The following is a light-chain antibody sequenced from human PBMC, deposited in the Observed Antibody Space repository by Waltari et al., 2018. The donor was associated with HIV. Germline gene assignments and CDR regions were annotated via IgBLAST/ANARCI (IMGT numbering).Light chain of an antibody. J-gene: IGLJ2*01. CDR2: GNS. CDR1: SSNIGAGHD. Sequence: QSVLTQPHSVSAAPGHRVTIPCTGCSSNIGAGHDVHRSQQLPGTAPKLLIYGNSNRPSGVPDRFSGSKSGTSASLAITGLQAEDEADYYCQSYDSSLSGSVVFGGGTKLTVL. V-gene: IGLV1-40*01. CDR3: QSYDSSLSGSVV.